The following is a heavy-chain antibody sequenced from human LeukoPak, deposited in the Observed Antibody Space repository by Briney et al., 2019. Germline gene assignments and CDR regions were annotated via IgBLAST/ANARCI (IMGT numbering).Heavy chain of an antibody. V-gene: IGHV4-4*07. D-gene: IGHD6-6*01. Sequence: PSETLSLTCTVSGGSITSYYWTYIRQPAGKGLEWIGRIHTNGSTNYNPSLKSRVTMSVDTSKNQFSLNLSSVTAADTAMYYCAREFSGTSIAARVFDSWGQGTLVTVSS. J-gene: IGHJ4*02. CDR2: IHTNGST. CDR3: AREFSGTSIAARVFDS. CDR1: GGSITSYY.